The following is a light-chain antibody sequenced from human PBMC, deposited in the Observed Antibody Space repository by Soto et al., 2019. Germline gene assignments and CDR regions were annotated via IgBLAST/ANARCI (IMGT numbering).Light chain of an antibody. CDR2: AAS. CDR3: QQYYSYPHT. Sequence: AIRMTQSPSSFSASTGDRVTITCRASQGISSYLAWYQQKPGKAPKLLIYAASTLQSGVPSRFSGSGSGTDLTRTISCLQSEDFATYYCQQYYSYPHTFGQGTKVEIK. CDR1: QGISSY. V-gene: IGKV1-8*01. J-gene: IGKJ1*01.